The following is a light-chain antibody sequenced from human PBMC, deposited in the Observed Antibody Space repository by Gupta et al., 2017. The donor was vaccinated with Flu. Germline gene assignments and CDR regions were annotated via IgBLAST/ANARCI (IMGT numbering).Light chain of an antibody. CDR2: CAS. V-gene: IGKV4-1*01. J-gene: IGKJ3*01. CDR1: QSSLYSSKNKKY. CDR3: HQEYGTSPT. Sequence: SLGERATINFKSMQSSLYSSKNKKYLAWYHQKPGQPPRLLICCASAPQSGVPHRFSGSGSVRAFTLTIISLQAADVVIYCCHQEYGTSPTLGPGTNVDIK.